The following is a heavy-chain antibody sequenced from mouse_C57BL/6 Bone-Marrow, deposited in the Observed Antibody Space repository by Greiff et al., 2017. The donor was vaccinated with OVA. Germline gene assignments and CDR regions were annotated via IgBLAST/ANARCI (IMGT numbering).Heavy chain of an antibody. CDR3: ASQGVYGNCLFAY. CDR2: ISSGSSTI. J-gene: IGHJ3*01. V-gene: IGHV5-17*01. CDR1: GFTFSDYG. D-gene: IGHD2-1*01. Sequence: EVQVVEPGGGLVKPGGSLKLSCAASGFTFSDYGMHWVRQAPEQGLEWVAYISSGSSTIYYADTVKGRFTISRDNAKNTLFLQMTSLRSEDTAMYYCASQGVYGNCLFAYWGQGTLVTVSA.